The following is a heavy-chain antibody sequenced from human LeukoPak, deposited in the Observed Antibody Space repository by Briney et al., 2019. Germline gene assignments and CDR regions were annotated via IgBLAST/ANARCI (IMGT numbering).Heavy chain of an antibody. CDR3: ARSVIAAAGIREIDY. D-gene: IGHD6-13*01. CDR1: GGSISSSSYY. J-gene: IGHJ4*02. CDR2: IYYSGST. V-gene: IGHV4-39*07. Sequence: NPSETLSLTCTVSGGSISSSSYYWGWIRQPPGKGLEWIGSIYYSGSTYYNPSLKSRVTISVDTSKNQFSLKLNSVTAADTAVYYCARSVIAAAGIREIDYWGQGTLVTVSS.